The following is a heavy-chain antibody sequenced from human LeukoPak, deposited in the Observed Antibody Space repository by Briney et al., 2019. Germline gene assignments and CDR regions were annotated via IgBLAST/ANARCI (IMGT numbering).Heavy chain of an antibody. CDR2: IYHSGST. D-gene: IGHD1-1*01. Sequence: KPSETLSLTCTVSGYSISSGYYWGWIRQPPGTGLEWIGSIYHSGSTYYNPSLKSRVTISVDTSKNQFSLKLSSVTAAGTAVYYCARYRKTAYYYYYYMDVWGKGTTVTVSS. CDR1: GYSISSGYY. CDR3: ARYRKTAYYYYYYMDV. V-gene: IGHV4-38-2*02. J-gene: IGHJ6*03.